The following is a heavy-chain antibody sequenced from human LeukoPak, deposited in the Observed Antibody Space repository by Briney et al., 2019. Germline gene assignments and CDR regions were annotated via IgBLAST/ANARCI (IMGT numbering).Heavy chain of an antibody. D-gene: IGHD2-8*01. V-gene: IGHV4-39*07. CDR1: GGSISSSSYY. CDR2: IYYSGST. J-gene: IGHJ5*02. Sequence: SETLSLTCTVSGGSISSSSYYWGWIRQPPGKGLEWIGSIYYSGSTYYNPSLKSRVTISVDTSKNQFSLKLSSVTAADTAVYYCARVLVSGDIVLMVYAFDPWGQGTLVTVSS. CDR3: ARVLVSGDIVLMVYAFDP.